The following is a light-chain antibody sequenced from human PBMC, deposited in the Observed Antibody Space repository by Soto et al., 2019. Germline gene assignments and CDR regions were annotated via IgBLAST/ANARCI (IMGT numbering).Light chain of an antibody. V-gene: IGLV1-47*01. J-gene: IGLJ2*01. CDR3: AACDDSVVV. CDR2: RNN. Sequence: QSVLTQPPSASGTPGQTVTISCSGSSSNSGSAYIYWYQHLPGTAPKLLIYRNNQRPSGVPDRFSASKSGTSASLAISGLRSEDDADYYCAACDDSVVVFGGGTKLTVL. CDR1: SSNSGSAY.